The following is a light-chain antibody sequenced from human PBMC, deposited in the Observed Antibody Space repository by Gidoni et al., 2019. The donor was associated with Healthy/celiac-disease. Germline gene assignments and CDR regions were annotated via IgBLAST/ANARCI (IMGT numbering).Light chain of an antibody. J-gene: IGKJ1*01. CDR3: QQRSNWPWT. CDR1: PSVSSY. V-gene: IGKV3-11*01. CDR2: DAS. Sequence: EIVFTQSPATLSLSPGERATLSCRASPSVSSYLAWYQQKPGQAPRLLIYDASNRATGVPARFSGSGSGTDFTLTISSLEPEDVAVYYCQQRSNWPWTFGQGTKVEIK.